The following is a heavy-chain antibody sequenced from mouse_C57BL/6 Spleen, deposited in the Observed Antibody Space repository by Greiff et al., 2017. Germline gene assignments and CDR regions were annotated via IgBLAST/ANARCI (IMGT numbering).Heavy chain of an antibody. D-gene: IGHD2-12*01. V-gene: IGHV2-9-1*01. J-gene: IGHJ4*01. Sequence: VQGVESGPGLVAPSQSLSITCTVSGFSLTSYAISWVRQPPGKGLEWLGVIWTGGGTNYNSALKSRLSISKDNSKSQVFLKMNSLQTDDTARYYCARNFYDEDYYAMDYWGQGTSVTVSS. CDR3: ARNFYDEDYYAMDY. CDR1: GFSLTSYA. CDR2: IWTGGGT.